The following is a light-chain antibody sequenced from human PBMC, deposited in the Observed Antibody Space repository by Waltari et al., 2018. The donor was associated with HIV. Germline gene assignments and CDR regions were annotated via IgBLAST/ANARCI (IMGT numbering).Light chain of an antibody. V-gene: IGLV2-23*02. CDR1: SRDVWGFNY. Sequence: QSALTQPASVSGSPGQSITISFTGTSRDVWGFNYVSWYQQHPGNAPKLMIYDVTKRPSGVSNRFSGSKSGNTASLTISGLQAEDEADYYCCSYAGSSTFAVFGGGTKLTVL. CDR2: DVT. J-gene: IGLJ2*01. CDR3: CSYAGSSTFAV.